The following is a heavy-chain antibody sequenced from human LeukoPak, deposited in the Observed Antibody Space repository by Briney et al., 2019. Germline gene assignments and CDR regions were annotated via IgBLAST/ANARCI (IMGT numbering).Heavy chain of an antibody. Sequence: PSETLSLTCIVSDGSISSDSFYWGWISQPPGKGLEWIGSLYYTGSYTGTTYYNPSLESRVTVSVDTSKNLCSLKLTSVTAADTALYYCVGEEYGTGSYYKSSDWGQGTLVTVSS. D-gene: IGHD3-10*01. CDR1: DGSISSDSFY. CDR3: VGEEYGTGSYYKSSD. J-gene: IGHJ4*02. V-gene: IGHV4-39*01. CDR2: LYYTGSYTGTT.